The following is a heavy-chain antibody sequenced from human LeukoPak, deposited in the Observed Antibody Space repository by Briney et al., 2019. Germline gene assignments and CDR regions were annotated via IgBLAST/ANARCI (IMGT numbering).Heavy chain of an antibody. CDR2: MNPNSGNT. CDR1: GYTFTSYD. CDR3: ARDGYDSSGYPEGY. V-gene: IGHV1-8*03. Sequence: ASVKVSCKASGYTFTSYDINWVRQATGQGLEWMGWMNPNSGNTGYAQKFQGRVTITADKSTSTAYMELSSLRSEDTAVYYCARDGYDSSGYPEGYWGQGTLVTVSS. J-gene: IGHJ4*02. D-gene: IGHD3-22*01.